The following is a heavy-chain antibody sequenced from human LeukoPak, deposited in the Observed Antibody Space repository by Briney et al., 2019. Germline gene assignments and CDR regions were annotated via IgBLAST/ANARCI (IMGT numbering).Heavy chain of an antibody. CDR3: ARYSRLLREKNPFDI. CDR1: GDSINGYY. Sequence: SETLSLTCTVSGDSINGYYWSWIRQSPGKGLEWIGYIYYTGGINYGPSLKNRVSISVDTSKNQFSLKLNSVTAADTAVYYCARYSRLLREKNPFDIWGQGTMVTVSA. D-gene: IGHD4-17*01. J-gene: IGHJ3*02. V-gene: IGHV4-59*08. CDR2: IYYTGGI.